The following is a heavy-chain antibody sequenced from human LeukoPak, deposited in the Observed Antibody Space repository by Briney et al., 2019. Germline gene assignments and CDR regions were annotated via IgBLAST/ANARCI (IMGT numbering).Heavy chain of an antibody. J-gene: IGHJ4*02. D-gene: IGHD2/OR15-2a*01. CDR1: GGSISSYY. Sequence: SETLSLTCTVSGGSISSYYWSWIRQPPGKRLEWIAYISDIGGINYNPSLKSRVTISLETSKNQLSLKLRSVTAADTAVYYCAGHHPRNTVDFWGQGTLVTVSS. CDR3: AGHHPRNTVDF. CDR2: ISDIGGI. V-gene: IGHV4-59*08.